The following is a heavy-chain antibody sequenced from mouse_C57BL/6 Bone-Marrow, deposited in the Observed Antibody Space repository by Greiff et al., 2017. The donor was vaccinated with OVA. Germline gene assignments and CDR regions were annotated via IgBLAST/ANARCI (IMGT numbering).Heavy chain of an antibody. CDR1: GFTFSSYA. D-gene: IGHD2-12*01. J-gene: IGHJ1*03. CDR3: ARDEDSYYGIWWVDV. V-gene: IGHV5-4*01. CDR2: ISAGGSYT. Sequence: EVHLVESGGGLVKPGGSLKLSCAASGFTFSSYAMSWVRQTPEKRLEWVATISAGGSYTYYPDNVKGRFTISRDNAKNNLYLQMSHLKSEDTAMYYCARDEDSYYGIWWVDVWGTGTTVTVSS.